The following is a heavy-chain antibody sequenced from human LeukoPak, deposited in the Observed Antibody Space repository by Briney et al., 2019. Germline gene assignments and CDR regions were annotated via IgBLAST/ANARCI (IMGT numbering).Heavy chain of an antibody. CDR3: ARQGGFGVVIISSPNWFDP. CDR1: GGSISSSSYY. V-gene: IGHV4-39*01. Sequence: SETLSLTCTVTGGSISSSSYYWGWIRQPPGKGLEWIGSIYYSGSTYYNPSLKSRVTISVDTSKNQFSLKLSSVTAADTAVYYCARQGGFGVVIISSPNWFDPWGQGTLVTVSS. D-gene: IGHD3-3*01. J-gene: IGHJ5*02. CDR2: IYYSGST.